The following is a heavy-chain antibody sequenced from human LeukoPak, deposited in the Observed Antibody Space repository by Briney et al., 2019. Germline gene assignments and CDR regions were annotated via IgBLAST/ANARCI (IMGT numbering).Heavy chain of an antibody. CDR2: IIPILGIA. D-gene: IGHD6-19*01. V-gene: IGHV1-69*04. CDR1: GGTFSSYA. Sequence: SVKVSCKASGGTFSSYAISWVRQAPGQGLEWMGRIIPILGIANYAQKFQGGVTITADKSTSTAYMELSSLRSEDTAVYYCARDTSIAVAGIIVRPKPFDYWGQGTLVTVSS. CDR3: ARDTSIAVAGIIVRPKPFDY. J-gene: IGHJ4*02.